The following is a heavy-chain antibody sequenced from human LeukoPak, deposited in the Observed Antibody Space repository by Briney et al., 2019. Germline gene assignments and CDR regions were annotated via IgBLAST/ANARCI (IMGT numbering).Heavy chain of an antibody. D-gene: IGHD3-9*01. CDR2: VYYTGST. V-gene: IGHV4-59*01. Sequence: SETLSLTCTVSGGSISTYYWTWIRQPPGKGLEWIGHVYYTGSTDHNPSLKSRVTISVDTSKNQFSLNLTSVTAADTAVYYCARDRWEGYDILTGNFYHYGMDVWGQGTTVTVSS. CDR3: ARDRWEGYDILTGNFYHYGMDV. J-gene: IGHJ6*02. CDR1: GGSISTYY.